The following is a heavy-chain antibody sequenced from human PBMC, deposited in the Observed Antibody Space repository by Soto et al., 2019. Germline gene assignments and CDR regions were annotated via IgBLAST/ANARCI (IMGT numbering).Heavy chain of an antibody. D-gene: IGHD6-13*01. CDR2: ISNSGNT. Sequence: SETLSLTCNVSGAYVTTYYWSWIRQSPGKGLEWIGYISNSGNTNYNPSLKSRVTISLDTSKNHFSLKMRSVTAADTAVYYCARRGSTWYSWFDTWGQGTLVTVSS. V-gene: IGHV4-59*02. CDR1: GAYVTTYY. CDR3: ARRGSTWYSWFDT. J-gene: IGHJ5*02.